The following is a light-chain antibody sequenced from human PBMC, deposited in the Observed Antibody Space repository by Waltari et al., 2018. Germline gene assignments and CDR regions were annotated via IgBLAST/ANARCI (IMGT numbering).Light chain of an antibody. V-gene: IGLV1-40*01. Sequence: QSVLTQPPSMSGAPGQRVTISCTRSSSNIGAGHDVHWYQVFPGTAPKLLIYGNNNRPSGGPDRFSGSKSDTSASLAIGGLQAEDEADYYCQSFDIRLSGGVVFGGGTKVTVL. CDR2: GNN. CDR3: QSFDIRLSGGVV. J-gene: IGLJ3*02. CDR1: SSNIGAGHD.